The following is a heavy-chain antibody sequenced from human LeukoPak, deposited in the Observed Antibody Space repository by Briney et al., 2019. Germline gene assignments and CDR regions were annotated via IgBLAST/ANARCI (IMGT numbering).Heavy chain of an antibody. V-gene: IGHV1-2*02. CDR1: GYTLIDYF. J-gene: IGHJ4*02. D-gene: IGHD2-2*01. CDR2: INPNSGGT. Sequence: GASVKVSCRASGYTLIDYFIHWVRQAPGQGLEWMGWINPNSGGTKYAQKFEGRVTMTRDTSISTVYMELSRLRSDDTAVYYCARMYSSNRYDYWGQGTLVTVSS. CDR3: ARMYSSNRYDY.